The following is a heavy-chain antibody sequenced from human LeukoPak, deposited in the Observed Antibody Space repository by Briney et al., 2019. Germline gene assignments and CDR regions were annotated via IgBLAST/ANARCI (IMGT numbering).Heavy chain of an antibody. D-gene: IGHD3-22*01. CDR1: GFTFSSYA. CDR3: AILPLDSSGPELVY. CDR2: ISGSGGST. J-gene: IGHJ4*02. V-gene: IGHV3-23*01. Sequence: GGSLRLSCAASGFTFSSYAMSWVRQAPGKGLEWVSAISGSGGSTYYADSVKGRFTISRDNSKNTLYLQMNSLRAEDTAVYYCAILPLDSSGPELVYWGQGTLVTVSS.